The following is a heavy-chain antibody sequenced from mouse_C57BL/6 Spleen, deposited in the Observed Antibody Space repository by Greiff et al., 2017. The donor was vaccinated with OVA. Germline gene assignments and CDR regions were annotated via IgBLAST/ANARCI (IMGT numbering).Heavy chain of an antibody. CDR3: ARGGSFDY. CDR1: GYAFSSSW. J-gene: IGHJ2*01. Sequence: QVQLQQSGPELVKPGASVKISCKASGYAFSSSWMNWVKQRPGKGLEWIGRIYPGDGDTNYNGKFKGKATLTAAKSSSTAYMQLSSLTSEDSAVYFCARGGSFDYWGQGTTLTVSS. D-gene: IGHD3-1*01. CDR2: IYPGDGDT. V-gene: IGHV1-82*01.